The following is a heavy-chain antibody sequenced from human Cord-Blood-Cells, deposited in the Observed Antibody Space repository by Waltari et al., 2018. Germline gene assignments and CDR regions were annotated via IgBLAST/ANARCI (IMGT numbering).Heavy chain of an antibody. CDR2: IYYSGST. CDR3: VRGRIVGATLDWFDP. J-gene: IGHJ5*02. Sequence: QVQLQESGPGLVKPSETLSLTCTVSGGSISSYYWSWIRQPPGKGLEWIGYIYYSGSTNYNPSLKSRVTISVDTSKNQFSLKLSSVTAADTAVYYCVRGRIVGATLDWFDPWGQGTLVTVSS. V-gene: IGHV4-59*01. CDR1: GGSISSYY. D-gene: IGHD1-26*01.